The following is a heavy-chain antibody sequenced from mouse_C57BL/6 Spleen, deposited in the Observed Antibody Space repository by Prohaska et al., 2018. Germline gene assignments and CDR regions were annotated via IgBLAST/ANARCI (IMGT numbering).Heavy chain of an antibody. J-gene: IGHJ4*01. CDR2: INPNNGGT. CDR3: ARGAPLYYDYLYAMDY. V-gene: IGHV1-22*01. D-gene: IGHD2-4*01. Sequence: HGKSLEWIGYINPNNGGTSYNQKFKGKATLTVNKSSSTAYMELRSLTSEDSAVYYCARGAPLYYDYLYAMDYWGQGTSVTVSS.